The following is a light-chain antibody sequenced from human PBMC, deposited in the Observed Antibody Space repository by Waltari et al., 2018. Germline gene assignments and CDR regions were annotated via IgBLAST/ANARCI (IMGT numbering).Light chain of an antibody. V-gene: IGLV2-14*03. Sequence: QSALTQPASVSGSPGQSITISCTGTSSDIGAYNFVSWYQKHPGKAPKVMIYDANNRPSGVSSRFSGSKSGNTASLTISGLQAEDEADYYCSSYTTGSTRYVFGSGTKVTVL. CDR2: DAN. CDR3: SSYTTGSTRYV. CDR1: SSDIGAYNF. J-gene: IGLJ1*01.